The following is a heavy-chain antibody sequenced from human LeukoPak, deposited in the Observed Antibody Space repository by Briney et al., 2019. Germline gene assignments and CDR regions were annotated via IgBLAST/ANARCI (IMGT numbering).Heavy chain of an antibody. CDR1: RYTLTGYY. CDR3: ARVWLPSYYDSSGYWEYFQH. Sequence: VASVNVSCKTSRYTLTGYYMHWVRQAPGQGLEWMGWINPNSGGTNYAQKPQGRVTMTRDTSISTAYMELSRLRSDDTAVYYCARVWLPSYYDSSGYWEYFQHWGQGTLVTVSS. D-gene: IGHD3-22*01. CDR2: INPNSGGT. J-gene: IGHJ1*01. V-gene: IGHV1-2*02.